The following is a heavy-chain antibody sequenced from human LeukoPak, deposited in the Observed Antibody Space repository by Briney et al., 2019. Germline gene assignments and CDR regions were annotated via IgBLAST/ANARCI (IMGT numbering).Heavy chain of an antibody. V-gene: IGHV4-59*08. CDR1: GGSITSYY. J-gene: IGHJ4*02. CDR2: IYSSGST. D-gene: IGHD6-19*01. CDR3: ARRAVAENYFDY. Sequence: SETLSLTCTVSGGSITSYYWSWIRQPPGKGLEWIGYIYSSGSTTYNPSLKSRVTMSVDTSKNQFSLKLTSVTAADTAVYYCARRAVAENYFDYWGQGTLVTDSS.